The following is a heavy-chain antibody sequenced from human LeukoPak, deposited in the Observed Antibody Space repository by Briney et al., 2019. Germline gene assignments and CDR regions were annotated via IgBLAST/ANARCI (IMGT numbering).Heavy chain of an antibody. Sequence: GGSLRLSCSASGFTFSNNAMHWVRQAPGKGLEYVSGISSNGGSTHYADTVKGRFTISRDNSKNTLYLQMSSLRAEDTAVYYCVSTYYYDSSGYYPFDYWGQGTPDTVSS. CDR1: GFTFSNNA. CDR2: ISSNGGST. CDR3: VSTYYYDSSGYYPFDY. J-gene: IGHJ4*02. D-gene: IGHD3-22*01. V-gene: IGHV3-64D*09.